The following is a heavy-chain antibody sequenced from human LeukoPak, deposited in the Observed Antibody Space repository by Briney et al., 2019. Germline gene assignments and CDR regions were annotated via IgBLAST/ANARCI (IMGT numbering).Heavy chain of an antibody. Sequence: SETLSLTCTVSGDAISSGDYYWTWIRQHPGKGLEWIGCIYYSGSTYYNLSLKSRVIISADTSKNHFSLKLSSVTAADTAVYYCARVREATIAPFFDYWGQGILVTVPS. CDR3: ARVREATIAPFFDY. CDR2: IYYSGST. V-gene: IGHV4-31*03. D-gene: IGHD6-13*01. J-gene: IGHJ4*02. CDR1: GDAISSGDYY.